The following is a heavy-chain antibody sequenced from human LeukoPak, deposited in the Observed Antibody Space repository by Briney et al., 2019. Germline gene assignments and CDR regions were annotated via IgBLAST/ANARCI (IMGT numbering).Heavy chain of an antibody. V-gene: IGHV3-23*01. CDR2: ISTNGGRT. CDR1: GFPFNTYA. D-gene: IGHD4-17*01. Sequence: GGSLRLSCAASGFPFNTYAVNWVRQAPGKGLEWVSAISTNGGRTYYADSVKGRFTISRDNSKNTLYLQMNGLRGEETAVYYCAKGRNGDNVAEAADIWGQGTMVTVSS. CDR3: AKGRNGDNVAEAADI. J-gene: IGHJ3*02.